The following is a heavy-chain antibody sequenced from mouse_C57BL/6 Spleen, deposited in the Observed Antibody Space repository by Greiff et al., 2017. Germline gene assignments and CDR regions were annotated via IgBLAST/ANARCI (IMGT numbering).Heavy chain of an antibody. CDR1: GFSLTSYG. CDR3: ASRNYGSSPGAY. V-gene: IGHV2-6*01. D-gene: IGHD1-1*01. J-gene: IGHJ3*01. Sequence: VQLQQSGPGLVAPSQSLSITCTVSGFSLTSYGVDWVRQSPGKGLEWLGVIWGVGSTNYNSALKSRLSISKDNSKSQVFLKMNSLQTDDTAMYYCASRNYGSSPGAYWGQGTLVTVSA. CDR2: IWGVGST.